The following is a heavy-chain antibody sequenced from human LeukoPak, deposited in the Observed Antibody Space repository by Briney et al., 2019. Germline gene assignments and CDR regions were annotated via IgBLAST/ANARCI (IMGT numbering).Heavy chain of an antibody. CDR1: GFTFSSYG. CDR2: ISYDGSNK. J-gene: IGHJ6*02. V-gene: IGHV3-30*18. CDR3: AKDRLYCSGGSRPGYWYYGMDV. D-gene: IGHD2-15*01. Sequence: GGSLRLSCAASGFTFSSYGMHWVRQAPGKGLEWVAVISYDGSNKYYADSVKGRFTISRDNSKNTLYLQMNSLRAEDTAVYYCAKDRLYCSGGSRPGYWYYGMDVWGQGTTVTVSS.